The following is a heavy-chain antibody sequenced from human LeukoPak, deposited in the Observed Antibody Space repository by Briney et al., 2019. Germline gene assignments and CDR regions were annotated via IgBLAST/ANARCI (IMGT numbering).Heavy chain of an antibody. V-gene: IGHV3-7*01. Sequence: GGPLRLSCAASGFRFSDYWMTGVRQAPGKELECVANIKTDGSAKYYPDSVKGRFTVSRDNAKNSLYLQMNNMRVEDTAIYYCTKDLNHDSSGWGQGTLVTVSS. CDR2: IKTDGSAK. D-gene: IGHD3-22*01. CDR3: TKDLNHDSSG. J-gene: IGHJ4*02. CDR1: GFRFSDYW.